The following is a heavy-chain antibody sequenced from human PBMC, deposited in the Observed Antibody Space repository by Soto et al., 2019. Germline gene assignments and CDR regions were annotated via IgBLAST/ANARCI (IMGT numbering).Heavy chain of an antibody. Sequence: QVQLQESGPGLVKPSETLSLTCTVSGGSISSYYWSWIRQPPGKGLEWIGYIYYSGSTNYNPSLKSRVTISVHTSKYQFYLKLSSVTAAGTAVYYCARVWGYYFDYWGQGTLVSVSS. CDR1: GGSISSYY. CDR2: IYYSGST. D-gene: IGHD3-10*01. CDR3: ARVWGYYFDY. V-gene: IGHV4-59*01. J-gene: IGHJ4*02.